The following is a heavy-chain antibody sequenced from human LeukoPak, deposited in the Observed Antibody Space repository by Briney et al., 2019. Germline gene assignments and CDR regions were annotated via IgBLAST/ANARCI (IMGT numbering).Heavy chain of an antibody. CDR3: ARDPDDYYYGMDV. D-gene: IGHD1-14*01. J-gene: IGHJ6*02. CDR2: ISSSGSTI. V-gene: IGHV3-11*01. Sequence: GGSLRLSCAASGFTFSDYYMSWIRQAPGKGLEWVSYISSSGSTIYYADSVKGRFAISRDNAKNSLYLQMNSLRAEDTAVYYCARDPDDYYYGMDVWGQGTTVTVSS. CDR1: GFTFSDYY.